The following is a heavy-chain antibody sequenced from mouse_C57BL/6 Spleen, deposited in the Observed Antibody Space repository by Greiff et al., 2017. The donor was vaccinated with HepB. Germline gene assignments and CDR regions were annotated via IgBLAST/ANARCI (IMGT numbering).Heavy chain of an antibody. V-gene: IGHV5-16*01. J-gene: IGHJ2*01. CDR1: GFTFSDYY. CDR2: INYDGSSN. CDR3: ARDQAYYFDY. Sequence: EVKLVESEGGLVQPGSSMKLSCTASGFTFSDYYMDWVRQAPEKGLEWVANINYDGSSNYYLDSLKGRFIISRDNAKNILYLQMSSLKSEATDTYYCARDQAYYFDYWGQGTTLTVSS. D-gene: IGHD3-2*02.